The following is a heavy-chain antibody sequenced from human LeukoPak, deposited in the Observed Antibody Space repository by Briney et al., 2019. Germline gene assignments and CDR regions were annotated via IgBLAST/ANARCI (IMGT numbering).Heavy chain of an antibody. V-gene: IGHV3-48*03. J-gene: IGHJ4*02. CDR2: ISSSGSTI. CDR3: ARDPTLTTGFDY. D-gene: IGHD4-17*01. CDR1: GFTFSSYE. Sequence: GGSLRLSCAASGFTFSSYEMNWVRQAPGKGLEWVSYISSSGSTIYYADSVKGRFTISRDTAKNSLYLQMNSLRAEDTAVYYCARDPTLTTGFDYWGQGTLVTVSS.